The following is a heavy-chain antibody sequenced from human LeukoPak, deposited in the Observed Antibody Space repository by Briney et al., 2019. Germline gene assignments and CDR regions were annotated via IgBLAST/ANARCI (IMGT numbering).Heavy chain of an antibody. J-gene: IGHJ6*02. CDR2: FSSDGSTK. Sequence: PGGSLRLSCAASGFTFSTYGMHWVRQAPGKWLEWVALFSSDGSTKYYADSVKGRFTISRDNSRNTLYLQMNSLRAEDTAVYYCAKDSAAAGTLYYYYYGMDVWGQGTTVTVSS. V-gene: IGHV3-30*18. CDR1: GFTFSTYG. D-gene: IGHD6-13*01. CDR3: AKDSAAAGTLYYYYYGMDV.